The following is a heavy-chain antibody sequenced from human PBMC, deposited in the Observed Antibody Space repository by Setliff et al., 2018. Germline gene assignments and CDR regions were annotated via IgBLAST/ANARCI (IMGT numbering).Heavy chain of an antibody. J-gene: IGHJ4*02. V-gene: IGHV1-2*02. D-gene: IGHD6-19*01. CDR2: INPNRGGT. Sequence: ASVKVSCKASGYTFTGYYMHWVRQAPGQGLEWMGWINPNRGGTNYAQKFQGRVTMTRDTSISTAYMELSRLRSDDTAVYYCARDGSGSGWLGYWGQGTLVTVSS. CDR3: ARDGSGSGWLGY. CDR1: GYTFTGYY.